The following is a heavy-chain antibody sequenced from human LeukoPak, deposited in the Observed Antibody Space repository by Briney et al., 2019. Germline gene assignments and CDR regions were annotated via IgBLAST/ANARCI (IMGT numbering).Heavy chain of an antibody. V-gene: IGHV3-48*03. D-gene: IGHD5-24*01. CDR3: ARERDGYNDY. CDR2: ISSSGSTI. J-gene: IGHJ4*02. CDR1: GFTFSSYE. Sequence: AGGSLRLSCAASGFTFSSYEMNWVRPAPGKGLEWVSYISSSGSTIYYADSVKGRFTISRDNAKNSLYLQMNSLRAEDTAVYYCARERDGYNDYWGQGTLVTVSS.